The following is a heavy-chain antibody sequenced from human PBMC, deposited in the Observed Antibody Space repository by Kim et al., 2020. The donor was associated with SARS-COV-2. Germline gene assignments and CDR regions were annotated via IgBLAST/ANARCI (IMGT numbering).Heavy chain of an antibody. V-gene: IGHV4-39*02. J-gene: IGHJ4*01. CDR2: IYYSGST. Sequence: SETLSLTCTVSGGSISSSSYYWGWIRQPPGKGLEWIGTIYYSGSTFHNPSLMTRRTISADTSKNRFFLTLSSVTAADTAVYYCARYLNIFDDLAAFDDW. CDR1: GGSISSSSYY. CDR3: ARYLNIFDDLAAFDD. D-gene: IGHD3-3*01.